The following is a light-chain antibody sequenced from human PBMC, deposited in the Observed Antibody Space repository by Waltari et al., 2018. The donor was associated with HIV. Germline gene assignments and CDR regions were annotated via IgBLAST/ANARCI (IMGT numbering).Light chain of an antibody. CDR3: QQRSRWPPAYT. CDR1: QSVSIY. Sequence: EIVFTQSPATLSLSPGERATLSCRASQSVSIYLAWYQQKPGQPPRLLIYDASNSATAIPSRFSGSGSGTDFTLTISSLEPEDFAVYYCQQRSRWPPAYTFGQGTKLEIK. CDR2: DAS. V-gene: IGKV3-11*01. J-gene: IGKJ2*01.